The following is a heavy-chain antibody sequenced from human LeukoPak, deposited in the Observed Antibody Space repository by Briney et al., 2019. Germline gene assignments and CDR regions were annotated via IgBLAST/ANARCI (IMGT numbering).Heavy chain of an antibody. CDR3: AKGPYSSSWHDAFDI. Sequence: GRSLRLSFAASGFTFSSYGMHSVRQAPGKGLEWVAVISYAGSNKYYADSVKGRFTISRDNSKNTLYLQMNSLRAEDTAVYYCAKGPYSSSWHDAFDIWGQGTMVTVSS. CDR2: ISYAGSNK. D-gene: IGHD6-13*01. J-gene: IGHJ3*02. CDR1: GFTFSSYG. V-gene: IGHV3-30*18.